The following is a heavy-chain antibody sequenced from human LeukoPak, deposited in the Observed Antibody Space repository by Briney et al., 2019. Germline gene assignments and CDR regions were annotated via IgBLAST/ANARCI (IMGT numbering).Heavy chain of an antibody. Sequence: GGSLRLSCAASGFTFSDYYMSWIRQAPGQGLEWISYISSSSSYTNYADSVKGRFTISRDNAKNSLYLQMNSLRAEDTAVYYCARDLKGSGSYGYIKSYYGMDVWGKGTTVTVSS. CDR2: ISSSSSYT. CDR1: GFTFSDYY. CDR3: ARDLKGSGSYGYIKSYYGMDV. J-gene: IGHJ6*04. D-gene: IGHD3-10*01. V-gene: IGHV3-11*06.